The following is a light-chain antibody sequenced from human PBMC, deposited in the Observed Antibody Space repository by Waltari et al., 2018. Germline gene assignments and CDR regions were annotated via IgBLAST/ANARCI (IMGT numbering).Light chain of an antibody. J-gene: IGKJ2*01. V-gene: IGKV1-8*01. CDR2: AAY. Sequence: AIRMTQSPSSFSASTGDRVAITCRASQGISSYLAWYQQKPGKAPKLLFYAAYTLQSGVPSRFIGSGSGTDFTLTISCLQSEDFATYYCQQYYSYPYTFGQGTKLEIK. CDR1: QGISSY. CDR3: QQYYSYPYT.